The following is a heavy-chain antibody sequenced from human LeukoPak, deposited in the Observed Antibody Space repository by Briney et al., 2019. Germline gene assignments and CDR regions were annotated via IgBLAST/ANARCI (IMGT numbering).Heavy chain of an antibody. CDR2: ISGSPIST. V-gene: IGHV3-23*01. J-gene: IGHJ4*02. CDR3: ATGWYDSQWAPFHY. CDR1: GFTFSSYA. D-gene: IGHD3-22*01. Sequence: GGSLRLSCAASGFTFSSYALTWVRQAPGQGLEWVSAISGSPISTYYADSVKGRFTISRDNSKNTLYLQMNSLRAEDTAVYYCATGWYDSQWAPFHYRGQGTLVTVSS.